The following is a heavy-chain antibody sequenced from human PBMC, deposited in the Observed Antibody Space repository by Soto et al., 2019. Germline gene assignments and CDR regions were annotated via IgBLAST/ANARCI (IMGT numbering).Heavy chain of an antibody. J-gene: IGHJ4*02. V-gene: IGHV4-39*01. CDR1: RGSITSSSYY. Sequence: PSETLSLTCAVSRGSITSSSYYWGWIRQPPGKGLEWIGSIYYSGSTYYNPSLKSRVTISVDTSKNQFSLKLSSVTAADTAVYYCARKKRESPYYFDYWGQGTLVTVSS. CDR2: IYYSGST. CDR3: ARKKRESPYYFDY.